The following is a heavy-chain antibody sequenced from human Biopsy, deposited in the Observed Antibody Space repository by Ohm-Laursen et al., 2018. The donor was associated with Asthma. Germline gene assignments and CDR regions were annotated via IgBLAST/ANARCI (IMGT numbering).Heavy chain of an antibody. D-gene: IGHD3-22*01. V-gene: IGHV3-23*01. CDR1: GFAFNNSS. CDR3: AKITTDRQKANNWFDP. Sequence: GSLRLFCAASGFAFNNSSMTWVRQAPGKGLEWVSSISASGVRTFYADSVKGRFTVSRDSSRNTLYLQLSTLRVEDTAVYFCAKITTDRQKANNWFDPWGQGTLVTVSS. J-gene: IGHJ5*02. CDR2: ISASGVRT.